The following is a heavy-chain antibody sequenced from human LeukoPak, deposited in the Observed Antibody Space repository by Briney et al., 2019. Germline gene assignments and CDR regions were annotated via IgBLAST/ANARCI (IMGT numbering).Heavy chain of an antibody. Sequence: GGSLRLSCAASGFTFSSYGMHWVRQAPGKGLEWVAVIWYDGSDKYYTGSVKGRFTISRDNSKNTLYLQMNTMRAEDTAVYYCARAGDAFDMWGQGTMVTVSS. CDR3: ARAGDAFDM. V-gene: IGHV3-33*01. CDR1: GFTFSSYG. J-gene: IGHJ3*02. CDR2: IWYDGSDK.